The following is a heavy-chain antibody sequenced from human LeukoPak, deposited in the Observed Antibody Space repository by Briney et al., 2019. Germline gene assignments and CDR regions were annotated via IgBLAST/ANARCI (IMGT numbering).Heavy chain of an antibody. V-gene: IGHV3-9*01. CDR1: GFTFDDYA. CDR3: ASTNPGYNWNDGNY. CDR2: ISWNSGSI. Sequence: GGSLRLSCAASGFTFDDYAMHWVRQAPGKGLEWVSGISWNSGSIGYADSVKGRFTISRDNAKNSLYLQMNSLRSEDTAVYYCASTNPGYNWNDGNYWGQGTLVTVSS. J-gene: IGHJ4*02. D-gene: IGHD1-20*01.